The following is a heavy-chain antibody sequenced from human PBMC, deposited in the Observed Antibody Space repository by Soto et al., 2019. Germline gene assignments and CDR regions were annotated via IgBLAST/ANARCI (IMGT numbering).Heavy chain of an antibody. CDR2: INPSGGST. V-gene: IGHV1-46*01. CDR3: ARDRITYFSYFGMDV. Sequence: ASVKVSCKASGYTFTSYYMHWVRQAPGQGLEWMGIINPSGGSTSYAQKFQGRVTMTRDTSTSTVYMELSSLRSEDTAVYYCARDRITYFSYFGMDVWGQGTTVTVSS. J-gene: IGHJ6*02. CDR1: GYTFTSYY. D-gene: IGHD1-20*01.